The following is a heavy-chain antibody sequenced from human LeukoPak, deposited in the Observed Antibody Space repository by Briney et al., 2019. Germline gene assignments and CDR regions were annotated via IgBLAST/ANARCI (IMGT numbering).Heavy chain of an antibody. V-gene: IGHV3-7*01. J-gene: IGHJ6*02. CDR1: GFTFRDYW. CDR3: AQGHYHMDV. CDR2: IEPDGSEK. Sequence: PGGSLRLSCAASGFTFRDYWMTWVRQAAGKGLEWVASIEPDGSEKYYADSVKGRFTLSRDNVENSLYLQMNTLRVDDTAVYYCAQGHYHMDVGGHGTTVIVSS.